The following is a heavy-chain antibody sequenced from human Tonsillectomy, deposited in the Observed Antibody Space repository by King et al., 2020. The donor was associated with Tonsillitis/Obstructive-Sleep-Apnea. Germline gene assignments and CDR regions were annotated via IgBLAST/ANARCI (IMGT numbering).Heavy chain of an antibody. CDR1: GYTFTSYS. V-gene: IGHV7-4-1*02. J-gene: IGHJ5*02. Sequence: VQLVESASELKKPGASVKVSCKASGYTFTSYSMNWVRQAPGQGLEWMGWINTNTENPTFAQGFTGRFIFSVDTSVSTAYLQISSLKAEDTAVYYCARGCSEQWLYNWFDPWGQGTLVTVSS. CDR3: ARGCSEQWLYNWFDP. D-gene: IGHD6-19*01. CDR2: INTNTENP.